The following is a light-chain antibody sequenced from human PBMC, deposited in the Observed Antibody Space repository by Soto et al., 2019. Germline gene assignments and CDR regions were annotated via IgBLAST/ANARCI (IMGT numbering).Light chain of an antibody. J-gene: IGLJ2*01. V-gene: IGLV1-44*01. Sequence: QPVLTQPPSASGTPGQRVTISCSGSSCDIGGNNVNWYQQLPGTAPTHLLYSNDQRPSWVPARFSGSTSGASDSLAISGLQSEDEADAYCSAWADGLNGVVFGGGTKLTVL. CDR1: SCDIGGNN. CDR2: SND. CDR3: SAWADGLNGVV.